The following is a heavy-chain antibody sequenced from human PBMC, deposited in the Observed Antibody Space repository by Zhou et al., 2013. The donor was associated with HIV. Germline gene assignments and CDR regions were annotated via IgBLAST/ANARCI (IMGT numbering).Heavy chain of an antibody. D-gene: IGHD1-20*01. CDR3: ARDPWTRITGPDEHLWFDP. J-gene: IGHJ5*02. CDR1: GGTFSSYA. Sequence: QVQLVQSGAEVKKPGSSVKVSCKASGGTFSSYAISWVRQAPGQGLEWMGGIIPIFGTANYAQKFQGRVTITTDESTSTAYMELSSLRSEDTAVYYCARDPWTRITGPDEHLWFDPWGQGTLVTVSS. V-gene: IGHV1-69*05. CDR2: IIPIFGTA.